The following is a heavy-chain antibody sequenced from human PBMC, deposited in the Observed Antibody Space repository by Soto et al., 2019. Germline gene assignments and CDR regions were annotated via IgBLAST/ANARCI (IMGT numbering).Heavy chain of an antibody. CDR2: VHYSGST. D-gene: IGHD6-25*01. CDR3: ARPHGGSSGWDNWFDP. CDR1: GGSISSYY. Sequence: SETLSLTCTVSGGSISSYYWSWIRQPPGKGLEWIGYVHYSGSTNYNPSLKSRVTISVDTSKNQFSLKLNSVTAADTAVYYCARPHGGSSGWDNWFDPWGQGTLVTVSS. V-gene: IGHV4-59*01. J-gene: IGHJ5*02.